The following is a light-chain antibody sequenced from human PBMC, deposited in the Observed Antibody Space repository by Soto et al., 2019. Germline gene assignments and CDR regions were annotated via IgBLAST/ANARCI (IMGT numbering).Light chain of an antibody. V-gene: IGKV3-11*01. Sequence: EIVLTQSPATLSLSPGQRATLSCRASQSVSTYLAWYQQKPGQAPRLLIYDASTRATGIPARFRCSGSGTDFTLTISSLEPEDFAVYYCQQRSNWPPTWTFGQGTKVEIK. CDR1: QSVSTY. J-gene: IGKJ1*01. CDR3: QQRSNWPPTWT. CDR2: DAS.